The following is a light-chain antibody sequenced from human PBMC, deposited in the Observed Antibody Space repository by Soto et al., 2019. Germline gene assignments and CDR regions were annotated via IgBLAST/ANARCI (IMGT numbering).Light chain of an antibody. CDR1: SSNIGAGYD. J-gene: IGLJ1*01. V-gene: IGLV1-40*01. CDR2: GNS. CDR3: QSYDSSLSGYV. Sequence: QSVLTQPPSVSGAPGQRVTISCTGSSSNIGAGYDVHWYQQLPGTAPKLLIYGNSNRPSGVPDRFSGSKSGTSASLAINGLQADDEADYYCQSYDSSLSGYVFGTGTKVTVL.